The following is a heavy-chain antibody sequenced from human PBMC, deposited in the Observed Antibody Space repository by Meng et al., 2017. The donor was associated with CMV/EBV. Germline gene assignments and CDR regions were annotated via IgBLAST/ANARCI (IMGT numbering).Heavy chain of an antibody. CDR2: ISSSGSTI. CDR1: GFTFSSYE. V-gene: IGHV3-48*03. CDR3: ARDLETAMDLLYYYYGMDA. J-gene: IGHJ6*02. Sequence: GESLKISCAASGFTFSSYEMNWVRQAPGKGLEWVSYISSSGSTIYYADSVKGRFTISRDNAKNSLYLQMNSLRAEDTAVYYCARDLETAMDLLYYYYGMDAWGQGTTVTVSS. D-gene: IGHD5-18*01.